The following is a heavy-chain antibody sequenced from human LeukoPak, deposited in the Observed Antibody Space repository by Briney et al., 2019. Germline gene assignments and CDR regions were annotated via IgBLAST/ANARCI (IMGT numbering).Heavy chain of an antibody. J-gene: IGHJ1*01. CDR1: GYTLTSYG. D-gene: IGHD2-15*01. Sequence: GASVKVSCKASGYTLTSYGISWVRQAPGQGLEWMGWISAYNGNTNYAQKLQGRVTMTTDTSTSTAYMELRSLRAEDTAVYYCASPGYCSGSSCYSGYFQHWGQGTLVTVSS. CDR2: ISAYNGNT. V-gene: IGHV1-18*01. CDR3: ASPGYCSGSSCYSGYFQH.